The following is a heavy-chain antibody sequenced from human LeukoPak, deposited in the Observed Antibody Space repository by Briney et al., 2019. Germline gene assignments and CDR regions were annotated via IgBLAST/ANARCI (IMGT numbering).Heavy chain of an antibody. Sequence: ASVKVSCKASGYIFTSYAMNWVRQAPGQGLEWMGWISAYNGNTNYAQKLQGRVTMTTDTSTSTAYMELRSLRSDDTAVYYCARAPSWIAAAGPDYWGQGTLVTVSS. J-gene: IGHJ4*02. V-gene: IGHV1-18*01. D-gene: IGHD6-13*01. CDR1: GYIFTSYA. CDR2: ISAYNGNT. CDR3: ARAPSWIAAAGPDY.